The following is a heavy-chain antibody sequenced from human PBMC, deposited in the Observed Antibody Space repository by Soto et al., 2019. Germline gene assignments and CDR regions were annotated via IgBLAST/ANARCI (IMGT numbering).Heavy chain of an antibody. V-gene: IGHV3-23*01. J-gene: IGHJ4*02. CDR3: AKVDYDILTGYSSRPNPEALDY. Sequence: EVQLLESGGGLVQPGGSLRLSCAASGFTFSSYAMSWVRQAPGKGLEWVSAISGSGGSTYYADSVKGRFTISRDNSKNTLYLQMNGLRAEDTAVYYCAKVDYDILTGYSSRPNPEALDYWGQGTLVTVSS. CDR1: GFTFSSYA. D-gene: IGHD3-9*01. CDR2: ISGSGGST.